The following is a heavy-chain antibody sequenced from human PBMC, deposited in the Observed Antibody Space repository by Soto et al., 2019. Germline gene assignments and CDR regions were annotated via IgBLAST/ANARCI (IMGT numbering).Heavy chain of an antibody. CDR3: ARDDSRGRGVSWFDP. D-gene: IGHD3-10*01. CDR2: IIPIFGTA. J-gene: IGHJ5*02. Sequence: SVKVSCKASGGTFSSYAISWVRQAPGQGLEWMGGIIPIFGTANYAQKFQGRVTITADESTSTAYMELSSLRSEDTAVYYCARDDSRGRGVSWFDPWGQGTLVTVSS. CDR1: GGTFSSYA. V-gene: IGHV1-69*13.